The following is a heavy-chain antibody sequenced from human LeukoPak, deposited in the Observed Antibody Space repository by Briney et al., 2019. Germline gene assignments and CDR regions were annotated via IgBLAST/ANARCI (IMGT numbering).Heavy chain of an antibody. Sequence: SETLSLTCTVSGGSISSGYYYWSWIRQPSGKGLECIGSIYYSGSTYYNPSLKSRVTISVDTSKNQFSLKLSTVTAADTAVYYCARQYYYDSSGYQGAFDIWGQGTMVTVSS. D-gene: IGHD3-22*01. CDR1: GGSISSGYYY. V-gene: IGHV4-39*01. CDR2: IYYSGST. CDR3: ARQYYYDSSGYQGAFDI. J-gene: IGHJ3*02.